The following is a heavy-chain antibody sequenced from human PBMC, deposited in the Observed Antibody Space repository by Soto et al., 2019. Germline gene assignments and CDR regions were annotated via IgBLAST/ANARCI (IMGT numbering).Heavy chain of an antibody. CDR2: IIPIFGTA. J-gene: IGHJ6*02. CDR3: ARSGLEEMATTYHYYYYGMDF. Sequence: SVKVSCKASGGTFSSYAISWVRQAPGQGLEWMGGIIPIFGTANYAQKFQGRVTITADESTSTAYMELSSLRSEDTAVYYCARSGLEEMATTYHYYYYGMDFWGQGTTVTVSS. V-gene: IGHV1-69*13. CDR1: GGTFSSYA. D-gene: IGHD5-12*01.